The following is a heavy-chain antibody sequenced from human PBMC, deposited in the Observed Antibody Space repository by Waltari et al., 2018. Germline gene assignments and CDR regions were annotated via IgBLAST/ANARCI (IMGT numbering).Heavy chain of an antibody. CDR2: IYSGGST. D-gene: IGHD2-15*01. CDR3: ATLRSGSQLDY. CDR1: GFTVSSNY. Sequence: EVQLVESGGGLIQPGGSLRLSCAASGFTVSSNYMSWVRQAPGKGLEWVSVIYSGGSTYYADSVKGRFTISRDNAKNSLYLQMNSLRAEDTAVYYCATLRSGSQLDYSGQGTLVTVSS. J-gene: IGHJ4*02. V-gene: IGHV3-53*01.